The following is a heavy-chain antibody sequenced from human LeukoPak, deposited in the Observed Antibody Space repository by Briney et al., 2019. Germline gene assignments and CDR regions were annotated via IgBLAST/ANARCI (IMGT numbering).Heavy chain of an antibody. J-gene: IGHJ3*02. V-gene: IGHV3-33*08. Sequence: GGSLRLSCAASGFTFSSYGMHWVRQARGKGLEWVAVIWYDGSNDYYADSVKGRFTISRDNSKTTLYLQMNSLRAEDTAVYYCAREAECSGGSCYRGALDTWGQGTMVSVSS. CDR1: GFTFSSYG. CDR3: AREAECSGGSCYRGALDT. D-gene: IGHD2-15*01. CDR2: IWYDGSND.